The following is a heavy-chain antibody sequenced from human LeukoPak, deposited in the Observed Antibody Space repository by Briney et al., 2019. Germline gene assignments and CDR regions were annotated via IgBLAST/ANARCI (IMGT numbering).Heavy chain of an antibody. D-gene: IGHD3-10*01. CDR2: IYYSGST. CDR3: ARSVARRFYYYGSGDDAFDI. Sequence: SETLSLTCTVSGGSISSYYWSWSRQPPGKGLEWIGYIYYSGSTNYNPSLKSRVTISVDTSKNQFSLKLSSVTAADTAVYYCARSVARRFYYYGSGDDAFDIWGQGTMVTVSS. J-gene: IGHJ3*02. CDR1: GGSISSYY. V-gene: IGHV4-59*01.